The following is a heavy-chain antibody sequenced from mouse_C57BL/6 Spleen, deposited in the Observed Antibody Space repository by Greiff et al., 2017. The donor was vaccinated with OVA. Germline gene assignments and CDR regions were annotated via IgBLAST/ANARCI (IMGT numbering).Heavy chain of an antibody. Sequence: VQLQQSGPELVKPGASVKISCKASGYAFSSSWMNWVKQRPGQGLEWIGRIYPGDGDTNSNGKFKGKATLTADKSSSTAYMQLSSLTSEDSAVYFCARDYYGCGAMDYWGQGTSVTVSS. CDR1: GYAFSSSW. CDR2: IYPGDGDT. CDR3: ARDYYGCGAMDY. J-gene: IGHJ4*01. D-gene: IGHD1-1*01. V-gene: IGHV1-82*01.